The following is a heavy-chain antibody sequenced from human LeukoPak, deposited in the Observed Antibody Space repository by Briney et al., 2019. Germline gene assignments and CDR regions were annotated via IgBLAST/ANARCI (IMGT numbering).Heavy chain of an antibody. CDR1: GFTFSSYG. CDR3: ARDHRGDRY. Sequence: PGGSLRLSCEASGFTFSSYGMHWVRRAPGKGLEWMTVISHDGSNKYYVDSVKGRFTISRDNSKSTLYLQMNSLRAEDTAVYYCARDHRGDRYWGQGTLVTVSS. V-gene: IGHV3-30*03. CDR2: ISHDGSNK. D-gene: IGHD4-17*01. J-gene: IGHJ4*02.